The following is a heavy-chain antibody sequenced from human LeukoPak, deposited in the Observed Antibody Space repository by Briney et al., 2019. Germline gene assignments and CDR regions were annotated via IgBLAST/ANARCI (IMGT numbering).Heavy chain of an antibody. V-gene: IGHV1-2*02. J-gene: IGHJ6*03. Sequence: ASVKVSCKASGYTFTSYDINWVRQATGQGLEWMGWMNPNSGGTYYAQKFQGRVTMTRDTSISTAYMELSRLRSDDTAVYYCARGPTVTTNYYYYYMDVWGKGTTVTISS. CDR2: MNPNSGGT. D-gene: IGHD4-17*01. CDR3: ARGPTVTTNYYYYYMDV. CDR1: GYTFTSYD.